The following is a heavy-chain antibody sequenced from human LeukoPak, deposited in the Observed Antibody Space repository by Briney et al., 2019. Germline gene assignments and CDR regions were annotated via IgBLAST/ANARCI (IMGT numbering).Heavy chain of an antibody. D-gene: IGHD4-17*01. Sequence: PGGSLRLSCAASGFTFTDYWMHWVRQVPGKGLVWVSRISYDESSTNYRDSVKGRFTISRDNARNTLYLQMNSLRAEDTAVYYCARGIYGDAVRFDHWGQGTLVTVSS. CDR3: ARGIYGDAVRFDH. CDR2: ISYDESST. V-gene: IGHV3-74*01. CDR1: GFTFTDYW. J-gene: IGHJ4*02.